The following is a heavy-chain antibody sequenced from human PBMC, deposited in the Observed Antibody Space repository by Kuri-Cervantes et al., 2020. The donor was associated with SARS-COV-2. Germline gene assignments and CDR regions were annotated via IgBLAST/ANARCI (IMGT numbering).Heavy chain of an antibody. CDR1: GSSFSTHW. CDR2: IFLGDSDT. J-gene: IGHJ5*02. CDR3: ATRALSNYWLGP. Sequence: GESLKISCEYSGSSFSTHWIAWVRQMPGKGLEWMGIIFLGDSDTRYSPSFQGQVTISVDQFTKTAYLQWSSLKASDTAVYYCATRALSNYWLGPWGQGTLVTVSS. D-gene: IGHD1-1*01. V-gene: IGHV5-51*01.